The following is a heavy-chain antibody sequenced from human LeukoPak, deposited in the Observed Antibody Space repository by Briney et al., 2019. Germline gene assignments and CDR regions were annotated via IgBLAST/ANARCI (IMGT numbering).Heavy chain of an antibody. V-gene: IGHV1-18*01. D-gene: IGHD2-15*01. Sequence: ASVKVSCKASGYTFTSYGVSWVRQAPGQGLEWMGWISKYNGDTNYAQKLQGRVTMTTDTSTGTAYMELRSPRSDDTAVYYCARDPRNICRGDRCYYHGFDVWGQGTMVTVSS. CDR3: ARDPRNICRGDRCYYHGFDV. CDR1: GYTFTSYG. CDR2: ISKYNGDT. J-gene: IGHJ3*01.